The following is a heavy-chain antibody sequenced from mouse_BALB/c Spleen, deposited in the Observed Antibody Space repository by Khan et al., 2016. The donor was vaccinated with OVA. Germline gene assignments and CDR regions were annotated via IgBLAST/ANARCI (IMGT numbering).Heavy chain of an antibody. V-gene: IGHV6-6*02. CDR2: IRLEYVDYVT. CDR3: WILI. J-gene: IGHJ2*01. Sequence: EVKLEESGGGLVQPGGSMKLSCVASGFTFSNYWMNWVRQSPEQGLAWVAEIRLEYVDYVTHYAESVKGRFTISRDDSKSSVYLQMNNLRAEDTGMYYCWILIWGQGTTLTVSS. CDR1: GFTFSNYW.